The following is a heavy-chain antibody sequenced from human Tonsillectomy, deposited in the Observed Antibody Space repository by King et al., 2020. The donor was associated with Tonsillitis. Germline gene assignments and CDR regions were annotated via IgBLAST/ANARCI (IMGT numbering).Heavy chain of an antibody. J-gene: IGHJ6*02. CDR2: ISWNSGSI. V-gene: IGHV3-9*01. Sequence: VQLVESGGGLVQPGRSLRLSCAASGFTFDDYAMHWVRQVPGKGLEWVSGISWNSGSIGYADSVKGRFTISRDNAKNSLYLQMNSLRAKDTALYYCAKCSNVDPYYYGMDVWGQGTTVTVSS. CDR1: GFTFDDYA. CDR3: AKCSNVDPYYYGMDV. D-gene: IGHD3-10*02.